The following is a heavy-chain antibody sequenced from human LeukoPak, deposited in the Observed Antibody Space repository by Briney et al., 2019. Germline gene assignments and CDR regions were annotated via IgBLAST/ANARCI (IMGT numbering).Heavy chain of an antibody. CDR2: IYHSGST. V-gene: IGHV4-39*07. D-gene: IGHD3-16*01. CDR1: GGSISSSSYY. Sequence: PSETLSLTCTVSGGSISSSSYYWGWIRQPPGKGLEWIVSIYHSGSTYYNPSLESRVTISVDTSKNQFSLKLSSVTAADTAVYYCARVPVWGSLATRFYDYWGQGTLVTVSS. J-gene: IGHJ4*02. CDR3: ARVPVWGSLATRFYDY.